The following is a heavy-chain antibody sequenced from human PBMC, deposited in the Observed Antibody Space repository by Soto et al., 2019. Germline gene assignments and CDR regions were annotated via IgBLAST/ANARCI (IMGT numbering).Heavy chain of an antibody. V-gene: IGHV3-9*01. CDR3: AKDIGYRELDP. CDR1: GFTFDDYA. CDR2: ISWNSGSI. D-gene: IGHD6-13*01. J-gene: IGHJ5*02. Sequence: LRLSCAASGFTFDDYAMHWVRQAPGKGLEWVSGISWNSGSIGYADSVKGRFTISRDNAKNSLYLQMNSLRAEDTALYYCAKDIGYRELDPWGQGTLVTVSS.